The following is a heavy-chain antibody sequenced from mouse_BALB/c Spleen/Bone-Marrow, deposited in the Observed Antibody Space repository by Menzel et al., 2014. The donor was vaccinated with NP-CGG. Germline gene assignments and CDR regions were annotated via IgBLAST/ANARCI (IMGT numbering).Heavy chain of an antibody. Sequence: EVKLMESGGDLVQPGGSRKLSCAASGFTFSAFGMHCVRQAPERGLEWVAYIISGSNTIYYSDKVKGRFTISRDNPKNTLFLQMTSLRSEDTAMYYCARSRYDVGWFAYWGQGTLVTVSA. D-gene: IGHD2-14*01. CDR1: GFTFSAFG. CDR3: ARSRYDVGWFAY. J-gene: IGHJ3*01. V-gene: IGHV5-17*02. CDR2: IISGSNTI.